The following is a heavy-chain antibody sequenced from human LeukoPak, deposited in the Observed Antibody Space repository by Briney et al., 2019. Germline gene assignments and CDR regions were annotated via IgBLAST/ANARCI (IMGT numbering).Heavy chain of an antibody. CDR3: ARVVGGTAAGNYYIDV. D-gene: IGHD6-13*01. CDR2: ISSSGSTI. J-gene: IGHJ6*03. V-gene: IGHV3-48*03. Sequence: PGGSLRLSCAASGFTFSSYEMNWVRQAPGKGLEWVSYISSSGSTIYYADSVKGRFTISRDNAKNSLYLQMNSLRAEDTAVYYCARVVGGTAAGNYYIDVWGKGTTVTVSS. CDR1: GFTFSSYE.